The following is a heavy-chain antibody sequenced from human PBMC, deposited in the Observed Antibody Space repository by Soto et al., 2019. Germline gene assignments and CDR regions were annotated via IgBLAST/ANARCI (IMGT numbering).Heavy chain of an antibody. CDR2: ISGSGGST. V-gene: IGHV3-23*01. CDR3: ATSSVVIPDY. CDR1: GFTFSSYA. J-gene: IGHJ4*02. D-gene: IGHD2-21*01. Sequence: EVQLLESGGGLVQPGGSLRLSCAASGFTFSSYAMSWVRQAPGKGLEWVSAISGSGGSTYYADSVKGRFTISRDNSKISMYLQMNSLSAEDTAVYYCATSSVVIPDYWGQGTLVTVSS.